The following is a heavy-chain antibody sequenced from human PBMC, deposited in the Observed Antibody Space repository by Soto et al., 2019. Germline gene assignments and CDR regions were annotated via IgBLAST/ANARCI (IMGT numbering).Heavy chain of an antibody. CDR1: GYTFTSYG. CDR3: ASADTVMVLDY. V-gene: IGHV1-18*01. Sequence: GASVKVSCKASGYTFTSYGISWVRQAPGQGLEWMGWISAYNGNTNYAQKLQGRVTMTTDTSTSTAYRELRSLRSDDTAVYYCASADTVMVLDYWGQGTLVTVSS. CDR2: ISAYNGNT. J-gene: IGHJ4*02. D-gene: IGHD5-18*01.